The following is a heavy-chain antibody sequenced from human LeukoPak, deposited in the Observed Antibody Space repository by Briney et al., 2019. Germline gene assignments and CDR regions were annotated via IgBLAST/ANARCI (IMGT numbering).Heavy chain of an antibody. CDR3: AKVQTSNYYYYGMDV. D-gene: IGHD1-1*01. CDR2: ISYDGSHK. V-gene: IGHV3-30*18. Sequence: PGRSLRLSCAASGFTFSSYGMHWVRQAPGKGLEWVAVISYDGSHKYSADSVKGRFTISRDNSKNTLYLQMSSLRPEDTAVYYCAKVQTSNYYYYGMDVWGQGTTVTVSS. J-gene: IGHJ6*02. CDR1: GFTFSSYG.